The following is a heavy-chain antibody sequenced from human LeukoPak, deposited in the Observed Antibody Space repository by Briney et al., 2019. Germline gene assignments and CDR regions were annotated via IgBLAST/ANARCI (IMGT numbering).Heavy chain of an antibody. CDR3: ARDRRYGDWYFDL. V-gene: IGHV3-23*01. CDR2: ISGSGGST. CDR1: GFTFSSYA. J-gene: IGHJ2*01. Sequence: PGGSLRLSCAASGFTFSSYAMIWVRQAPGKGLEWVSAISGSGGSTYYADSVKGRFTISRDNSKNTLYLQMNSLRAEDTAVYYCARDRRYGDWYFDLWGRGTLVTVSS. D-gene: IGHD4-17*01.